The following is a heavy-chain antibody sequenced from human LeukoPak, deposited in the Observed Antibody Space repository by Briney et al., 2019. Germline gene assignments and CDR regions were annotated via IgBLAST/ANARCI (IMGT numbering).Heavy chain of an antibody. CDR3: ARGRQTYYYDSSRNGPFDY. V-gene: IGHV4-34*01. CDR1: GGSFSGYY. D-gene: IGHD3-22*01. J-gene: IGHJ4*02. CDR2: INHSGST. Sequence: SETLSLTCAVYGGSFSGYYWSWIRQPPGKGLEWIGEINHSGSTNYNPSLKSRVTISVDTSKNQFSLKLSSVTAADTAVYYCARGRQTYYYDSSRNGPFDYWGQGTLVTVSS.